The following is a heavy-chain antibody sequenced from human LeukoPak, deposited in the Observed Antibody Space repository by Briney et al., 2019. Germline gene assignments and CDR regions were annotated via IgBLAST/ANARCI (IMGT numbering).Heavy chain of an antibody. D-gene: IGHD6-6*01. CDR2: ISAYNGNT. Sequence: ASVKVSCKASGYTFTDYFMHWVRQAPGQGLEWMGWISAYNGNTNYAQKLQGRVTITADESTSTAYMELSSLRSEDTAVYYCARSPYIAARAPYYYYYYMDVWGKGTTVTVSS. V-gene: IGHV1-18*04. CDR1: GYTFTDYF. CDR3: ARSPYIAARAPYYYYYYMDV. J-gene: IGHJ6*03.